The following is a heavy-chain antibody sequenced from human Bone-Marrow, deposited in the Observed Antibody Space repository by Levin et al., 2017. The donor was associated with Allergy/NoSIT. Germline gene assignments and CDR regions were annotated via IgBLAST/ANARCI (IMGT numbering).Heavy chain of an antibody. CDR3: ASLNWNDVVNL. J-gene: IGHJ5*02. V-gene: IGHV3-30*04. CDR2: ISYDGTHK. Sequence: PGGSLRLSCAASGFMFRNFSMHWVRQAPGKGLEWLTVISYDGTHKYYADSVKGRFTISRDNSKNTVSLRMNSLRAEDTAVYYCASLNWNDVVNLWGQGTLVTVSS. D-gene: IGHD1-1*01. CDR1: GFMFRNFS.